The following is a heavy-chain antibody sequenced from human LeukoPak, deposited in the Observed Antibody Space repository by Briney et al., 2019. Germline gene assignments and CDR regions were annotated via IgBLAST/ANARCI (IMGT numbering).Heavy chain of an antibody. CDR2: IYYSGST. CDR3: ARDGGGYSYGPVDY. D-gene: IGHD5-18*01. Sequence: SETLSLTCTVSGGSISSSSYYWGWIRQPPGRGLEWIGSIYYSGSTYYNPSLKSRVTISVDTSKNQFSLKLSSVTAADTAVYYCARDGGGYSYGPVDYWGQGTLVIVSS. CDR1: GGSISSSSYY. J-gene: IGHJ4*02. V-gene: IGHV4-39*07.